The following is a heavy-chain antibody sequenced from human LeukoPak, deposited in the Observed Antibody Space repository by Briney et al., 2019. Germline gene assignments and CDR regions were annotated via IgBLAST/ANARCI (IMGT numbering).Heavy chain of an antibody. Sequence: GGSLRLSCAASGFTFSSYWMSWVRQAPGKGLEWVANIKEDGSEKEYADSVKGRFTISRDNAKNSVYLQMNSLRVEDTAVYYCARDVKGGNFDYWGQGTLVTVSS. V-gene: IGHV3-7*01. CDR2: IKEDGSEK. CDR3: ARDVKGGNFDY. CDR1: GFTFSSYW. J-gene: IGHJ4*02. D-gene: IGHD3-16*01.